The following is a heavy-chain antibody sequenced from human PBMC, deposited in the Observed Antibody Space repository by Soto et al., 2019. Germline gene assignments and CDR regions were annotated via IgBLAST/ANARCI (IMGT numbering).Heavy chain of an antibody. CDR1: GYRFSTYG. Sequence: GASVKVSCKASGYRFSTYGINWVRQAPGQGLQWMGWSSTSSGATNYAQKFQGRVTFTTDTSTSTAYMELRSLISDDTAVYFCARERYVASRHSHFDSWGQGTQVTV. D-gene: IGHD6-6*01. CDR2: SSTSSGAT. V-gene: IGHV1-18*04. J-gene: IGHJ4*02. CDR3: ARERYVASRHSHFDS.